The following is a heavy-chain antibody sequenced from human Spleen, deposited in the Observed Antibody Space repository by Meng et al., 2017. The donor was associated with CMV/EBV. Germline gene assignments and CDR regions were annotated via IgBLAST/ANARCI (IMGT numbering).Heavy chain of an antibody. CDR1: GFTFSSYA. Sequence: GGSLRLSCAASGFTFSSYAMSWVRQAPGRGLEWVSAISGSGGSTYYADSVKGRFTISRDNSKNTLYLQMNSLRAEDTAVYYCAKETTVTTAGYYYYGMDVWGQGTTVTVSS. D-gene: IGHD4-17*01. J-gene: IGHJ6*02. V-gene: IGHV3-23*01. CDR2: ISGSGGST. CDR3: AKETTVTTAGYYYYGMDV.